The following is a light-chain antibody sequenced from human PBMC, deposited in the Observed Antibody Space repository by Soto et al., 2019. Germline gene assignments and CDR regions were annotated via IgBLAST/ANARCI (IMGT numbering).Light chain of an antibody. V-gene: IGKV3-15*01. CDR2: GTS. CDR1: QSVSNN. Sequence: EIVMTQSPATLSVSPGERATLSCRASQSVSNNLAWYQQKPRQSPRLLIYGTSTRATGVPARLSGGGSGTEFTLTINSLQSEDFAVYFCHQYNFWPTFGQGTKVDIK. J-gene: IGKJ1*01. CDR3: HQYNFWPT.